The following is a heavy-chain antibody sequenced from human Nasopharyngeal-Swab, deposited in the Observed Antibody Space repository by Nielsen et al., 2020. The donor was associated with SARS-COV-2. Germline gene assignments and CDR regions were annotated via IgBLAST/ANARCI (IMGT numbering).Heavy chain of an antibody. CDR3: ARGSTRITIFGVVPGDAFDI. Sequence: GESLKIPCAASGFTFSSYGMHLVRQAPGKGLEWVAVIWYDGSNKYYADSVKGRFTISRDNSKTTLHLQMNSLRAEDTAVYYCARGSTRITIFGVVPGDAFDIWGQGTMVTVSS. CDR2: IWYDGSNK. V-gene: IGHV3-33*01. J-gene: IGHJ3*02. D-gene: IGHD3-3*01. CDR1: GFTFSSYG.